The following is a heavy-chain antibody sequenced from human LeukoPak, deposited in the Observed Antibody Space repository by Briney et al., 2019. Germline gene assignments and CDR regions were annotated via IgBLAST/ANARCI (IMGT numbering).Heavy chain of an antibody. CDR1: GFSFRSFE. CDR2: ISSGAGTI. D-gene: IGHD1-26*01. Sequence: GGSLRLSCAASGFSFRSFEMSWVRQAPGKGLECIAYISSGAGTIYHADSVKGRFTISRDNANNSLYLQMNGLRAEDTAIYYCARSTELSDPYFYYGMDVWGQRTTVTISS. CDR3: ARSTELSDPYFYYGMDV. J-gene: IGHJ6*02. V-gene: IGHV3-48*03.